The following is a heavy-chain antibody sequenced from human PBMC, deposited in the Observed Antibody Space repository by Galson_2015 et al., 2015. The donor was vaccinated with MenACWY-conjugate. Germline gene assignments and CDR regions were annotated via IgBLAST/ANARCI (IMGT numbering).Heavy chain of an antibody. CDR1: GGSISSSNW. Sequence: ETLSLTCAVSGGSISSSNWWSWVRQPPGKGLEWIGEIYHSGSTNYNPSLKSRVTISVDKSKNQFSLKLSSVTAADTAVYYCARVERVVTAPDAFDIWGQGTMVTVSS. CDR2: IYHSGST. CDR3: ARVERVVTAPDAFDI. D-gene: IGHD2-21*02. J-gene: IGHJ3*02. V-gene: IGHV4-4*02.